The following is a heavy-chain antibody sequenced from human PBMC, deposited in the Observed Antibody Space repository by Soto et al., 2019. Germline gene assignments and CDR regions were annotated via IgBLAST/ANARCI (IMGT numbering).Heavy chain of an antibody. CDR2: IYYSGST. CDR1: GGSISSSSYY. V-gene: IGHV4-39*01. J-gene: IGHJ6*02. D-gene: IGHD3-10*01. CDR3: ARHIRGVIYYYYGMDV. Sequence: SETLSLTCTVSGGSISSSSYYWGWIRQPPGKGLEWIGSIYYSGSTYYNPSLKSRVTISVDTSKNQFSLKLSSVTAADTAVYYCARHIRGVIYYYYGMDVWGQGTTVTVSS.